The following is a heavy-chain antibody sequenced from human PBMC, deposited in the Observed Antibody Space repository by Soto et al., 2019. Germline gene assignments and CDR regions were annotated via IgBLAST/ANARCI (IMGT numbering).Heavy chain of an antibody. Sequence: ASVKVSCKASGYTFTGYYMHWVRQAPGQGLEWMGWINPNSGGTNYAQKFQGWVTMTRDTSISTAYMELSRLRSDDTAVYYCARGPRGGGSYYYYMDVWGKGTTVTVSS. CDR3: ARGPRGGGSYYYYMDV. CDR1: GYTFTGYY. CDR2: INPNSGGT. J-gene: IGHJ6*03. D-gene: IGHD3-3*01. V-gene: IGHV1-2*04.